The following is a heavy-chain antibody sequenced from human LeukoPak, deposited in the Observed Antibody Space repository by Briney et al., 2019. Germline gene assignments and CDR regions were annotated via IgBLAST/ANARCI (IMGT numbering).Heavy chain of an antibody. J-gene: IGHJ3*02. CDR1: GGTFSSYA. CDR3: ARVVSQGWDSSGYYAPGAFDI. Sequence: GASVKVSCKASGGTFSSYAISWVRQAPGQGLEWMGGIIPIFGTANYAQKFQGRVTITTDESTSTAYMELSSLRSEDTAVYYCARVVSQGWDSSGYYAPGAFDIWGQGTMVTVSS. D-gene: IGHD3-22*01. CDR2: IIPIFGTA. V-gene: IGHV1-69*05.